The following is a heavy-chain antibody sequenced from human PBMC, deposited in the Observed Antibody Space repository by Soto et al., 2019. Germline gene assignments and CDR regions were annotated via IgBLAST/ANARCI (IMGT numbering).Heavy chain of an antibody. CDR1: GGTFNSYA. V-gene: IGHV1-69*13. CDR2: IIPIFGTA. D-gene: IGHD2-15*01. Sequence: SVKVSCKASGGTFNSYAISWVRRAPGQGLEWMGGIIPIFGTAKYAQKFQGRVTITADESTSTAYMELSSLRSGDTAVYYCARSGGLDRDFNYWGQGTLVTVSS. J-gene: IGHJ4*02. CDR3: ARSGGLDRDFNY.